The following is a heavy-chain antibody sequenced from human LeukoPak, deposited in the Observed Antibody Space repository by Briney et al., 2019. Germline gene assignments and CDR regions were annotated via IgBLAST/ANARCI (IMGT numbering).Heavy chain of an antibody. CDR1: GGTFSSYA. V-gene: IGHV1-69*13. Sequence: SVKVSCKASGGTFSSYAISWVRQAPGQGLEWMGGIIPIFGTANYAQKFQGRVTITADESTSTAYMELSSLRSDDTAVYYCARAHVVVLGGALGGMDVWGQGTTVTVSS. CDR2: IIPIFGTA. J-gene: IGHJ6*02. CDR3: ARAHVVVLGGALGGMDV. D-gene: IGHD3-10*01.